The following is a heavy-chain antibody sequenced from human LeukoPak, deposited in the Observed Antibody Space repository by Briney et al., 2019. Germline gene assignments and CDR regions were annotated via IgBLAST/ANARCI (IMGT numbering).Heavy chain of an antibody. V-gene: IGHV3-21*05. Sequence: GGSLSLSCAASGFAFSDYSMNWVRQAPGKGLEWVANIRGSGSRMGSGNYYAGSVKGLFTISRDNAKNSLYLQMNSLRAEGTALYYCAKAEYCSSTSCYLYAFDIWGQGTMVTVSS. CDR2: IRGSGSRMGSGN. D-gene: IGHD2-2*01. J-gene: IGHJ3*02. CDR1: GFAFSDYS. CDR3: AKAEYCSSTSCYLYAFDI.